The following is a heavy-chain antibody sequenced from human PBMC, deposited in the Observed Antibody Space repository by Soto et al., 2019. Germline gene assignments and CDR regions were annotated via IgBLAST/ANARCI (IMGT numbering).Heavy chain of an antibody. CDR1: GYSFTSYW. CDR2: IYPGDSDT. V-gene: IGHV5-51*01. J-gene: IGHJ5*02. CDR3: ARHESGRYCSGGSCYVGFDP. D-gene: IGHD2-15*01. Sequence: GESLKIACKASGYSFTSYWIGWVRQMPGKGLEWMGIIYPGDSDTRYSPSFQGQVTISADKSISTAYLQWSSLKASDTAMYYCARHESGRYCSGGSCYVGFDPWGQGTLVTVSS.